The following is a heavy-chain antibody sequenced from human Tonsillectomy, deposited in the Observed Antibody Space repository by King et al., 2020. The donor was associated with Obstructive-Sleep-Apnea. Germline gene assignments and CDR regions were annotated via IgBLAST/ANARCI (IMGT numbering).Heavy chain of an antibody. CDR3: AKELYGDYFFDS. D-gene: IGHD4-17*01. Sequence: VQLVESGGDLVQPGGSLRLSCKVSGFTFRNYAMTWVRQVPGKGLDWVSSITKSSSGTYYADSVKGRFTISRDNSENTLYLQMHSLRAEDTAVYFCAKELYGDYFFDSWGQGTLVTVSS. CDR1: GFTFRNYA. J-gene: IGHJ4*02. V-gene: IGHV3-23*04. CDR2: ITKSSSGT.